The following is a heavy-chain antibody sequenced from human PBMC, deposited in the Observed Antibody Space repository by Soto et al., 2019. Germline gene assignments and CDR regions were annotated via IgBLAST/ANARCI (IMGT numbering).Heavy chain of an antibody. CDR3: ARVSGYSYGHFDY. CDR2: SYSGGSS. J-gene: IGHJ4*02. Sequence: EVQLVETGGGLIQPGGSLRLSCAASGFTISSNAMTWVRQAPGKGLEWVSVSYSGGSSDYADSVKGRFTISRDNSKNTLSLQMNSLRAEDTAVYYCARVSGYSYGHFDYWGQGTPVTVSS. CDR1: GFTISSNA. V-gene: IGHV3-53*02. D-gene: IGHD5-18*01.